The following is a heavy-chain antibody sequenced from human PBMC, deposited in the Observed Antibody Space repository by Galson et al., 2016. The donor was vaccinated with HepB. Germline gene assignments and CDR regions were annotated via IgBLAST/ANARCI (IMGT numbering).Heavy chain of an antibody. CDR1: GGSLSSSTYY. D-gene: IGHD6-13*01. J-gene: IGHJ5*02. CDR3: AGGTDSTTWYPNWFDP. CDR2: IYYSESGSA. Sequence: SETLSLTCTVSGGSLSSSTYYWAWIRQPPGKGLEWIGTIYYSESGSAYYNPSLKSRVTISVGTSKNQFSLKMSSVTAADTAVYYCAGGTDSTTWYPNWFDPWGQGSLVTVSS. V-gene: IGHV4-39*01.